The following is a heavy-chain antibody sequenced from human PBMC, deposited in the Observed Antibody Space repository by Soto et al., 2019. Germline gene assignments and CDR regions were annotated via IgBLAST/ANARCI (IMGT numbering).Heavy chain of an antibody. CDR3: AKKYLRYSSGWQPGGVDY. Sequence: VESLKISCEGSGYIFTISCIGWVRQMPGKGLEWMGSIYPGDSDTRYSPSFQGRFTISRDNSKNTLYLQMNSLRAEDTAVYYCAKKYLRYSSGWQPGGVDYWGQGTLVTVSS. V-gene: IGHV5-51*01. CDR2: IYPGDSDT. D-gene: IGHD6-19*01. J-gene: IGHJ4*02. CDR1: GYIFTISC.